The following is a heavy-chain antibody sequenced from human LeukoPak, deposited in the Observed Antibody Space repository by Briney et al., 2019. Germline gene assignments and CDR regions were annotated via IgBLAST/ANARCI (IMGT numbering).Heavy chain of an antibody. Sequence: SVKVSCKASGGTFSSYAISWVRQAPGQGLEWMGGIIPIFGTANYAQKFQGRVTITADESTSTAYMELSSLRSEDTAVYYCAMDTIFGTRATYYGMDVWGQGTTVTVSS. CDR2: IIPIFGTA. D-gene: IGHD3-3*01. J-gene: IGHJ6*02. CDR1: GGTFSSYA. CDR3: AMDTIFGTRATYYGMDV. V-gene: IGHV1-69*13.